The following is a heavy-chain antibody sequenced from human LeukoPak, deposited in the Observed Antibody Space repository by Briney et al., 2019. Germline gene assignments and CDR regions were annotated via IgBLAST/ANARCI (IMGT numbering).Heavy chain of an antibody. J-gene: IGHJ6*03. Sequence: PSETLSLTCTVSGGSISSSSYYWGWIRQPPGKGLEWIVSIYYSGSTYYNPSLKSRVTISVDTSKNQFSLKLSSVTAADTAVYYCARHIPYYYGSGSYYKPLGYYYYYMDVWGKGTTVTISS. D-gene: IGHD3-10*01. CDR2: IYYSGST. CDR1: GGSISSSSYY. V-gene: IGHV4-39*01. CDR3: ARHIPYYYGSGSYYKPLGYYYYYMDV.